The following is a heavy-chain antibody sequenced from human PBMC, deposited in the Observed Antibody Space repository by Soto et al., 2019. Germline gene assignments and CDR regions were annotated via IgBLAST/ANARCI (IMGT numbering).Heavy chain of an antibody. V-gene: IGHV3-23*01. D-gene: IGHD2-2*01. J-gene: IGHJ6*02. Sequence: PGGSLRLSCAASGLTFSNYAMNWVRQAPGKGLEWVSIIGGTGQYTFYADSVKGRFTFSRDNSKNTLYLQMDSLRAEDTAIYFCVKGGTSHIYGMDVRGQVTTVTVSX. CDR3: VKGGTSHIYGMDV. CDR2: IGGTGQYT. CDR1: GLTFSNYA.